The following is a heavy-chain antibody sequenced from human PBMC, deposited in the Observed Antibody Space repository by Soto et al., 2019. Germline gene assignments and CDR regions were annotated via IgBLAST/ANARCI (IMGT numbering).Heavy chain of an antibody. CDR3: ARDLRITIFGVVITPGY. Sequence: ASVKVSCKASGYTFTSYGISWVRQAPGQGLEWMGWISAYNGNTNYAQKLQGRVTMTTDTSTSTAYMELRSLRSDDTAVYYCARDLRITIFGVVITPGYWGQGTLVTVPS. V-gene: IGHV1-18*04. CDR2: ISAYNGNT. CDR1: GYTFTSYG. D-gene: IGHD3-3*01. J-gene: IGHJ4*02.